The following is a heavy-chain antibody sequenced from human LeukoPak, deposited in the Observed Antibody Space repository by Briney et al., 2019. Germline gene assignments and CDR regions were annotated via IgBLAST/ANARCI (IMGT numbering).Heavy chain of an antibody. D-gene: IGHD5-12*01. CDR3: ARAATIWNPHS. CDR1: GSSIISGNY. J-gene: IGHJ4*02. Sequence: SETLSLTCSVSGSSIISGNYWGWIRQTPGKGLEWIGSIYYSGSTYYNPSLKSRVTISVDTSKNQFSLKLSSVTAADTAVYYCARAATIWNPHSWGQGTLVTVSS. V-gene: IGHV4-38-2*02. CDR2: IYYSGST.